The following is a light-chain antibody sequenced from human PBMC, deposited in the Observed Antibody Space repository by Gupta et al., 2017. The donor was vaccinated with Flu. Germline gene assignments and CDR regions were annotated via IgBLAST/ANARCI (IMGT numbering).Light chain of an antibody. CDR1: RSNTGAGYD. CDR3: QSHDLSLRGSV. V-gene: IGLV1-40*03. J-gene: IGLJ3*02. Sequence: QPLLTQPPSVSGAQGQTVTIFCTGTRSNTGAGYDFQWYRQFPGEAPKILIYGSSSRASGVPARFSGSKSGATGYLSITGLQADDEGDYYCQSHDLSLRGSVFGGGTRLAGL. CDR2: GSS.